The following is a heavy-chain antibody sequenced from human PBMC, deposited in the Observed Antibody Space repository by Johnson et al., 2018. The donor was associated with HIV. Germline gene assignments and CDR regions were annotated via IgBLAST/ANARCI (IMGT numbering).Heavy chain of an antibody. D-gene: IGHD1/OR15-1a*01. Sequence: VQLVESGGGLVQPGRSLRLSCAASGFTFDDYAMHWVRQAPGKGLEWVSGISWNSGSIGYADSVKGRFTISRDNAKNSLYLQMNSLRAEDTALYYCAKVHGNTDDAFDIWGQGTMVTVSS. V-gene: IGHV3-9*01. CDR2: ISWNSGSI. CDR1: GFTFDDYA. CDR3: AKVHGNTDDAFDI. J-gene: IGHJ3*02.